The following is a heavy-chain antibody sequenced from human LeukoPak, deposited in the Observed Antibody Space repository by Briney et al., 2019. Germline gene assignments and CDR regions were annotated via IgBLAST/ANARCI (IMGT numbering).Heavy chain of an antibody. CDR3: AGGIAVAGNPS. J-gene: IGHJ5*02. CDR1: GGSISSYY. V-gene: IGHV4-59*01. CDR2: IYYSGST. Sequence: SETLSLTCTVSGGSISSYYWSWIRQPPGKGLEWIGYIYYSGSTNYNPSLKSRVTISVDTSKNQFSLKLSSVTAADTAVYYCAGGIAVAGNPSWGQGTLGNGSS. D-gene: IGHD6-19*01.